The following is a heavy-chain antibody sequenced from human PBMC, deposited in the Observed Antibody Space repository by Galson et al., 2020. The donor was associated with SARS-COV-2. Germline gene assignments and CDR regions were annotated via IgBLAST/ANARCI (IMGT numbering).Heavy chain of an antibody. CDR1: GYTLTELS. J-gene: IGHJ5*02. CDR2: FNPEDGET. CDR3: ATSTPHCTNGVCYTNWFDP. D-gene: IGHD2-8*01. Sequence: ASVQVSCKVSGYTLTELSMHWVRQAPGKGLEWMGGFNPEDGETIYAQKFQGSVTMTEDTSTDTAYMELSSLRSEDTAVYYCATSTPHCTNGVCYTNWFDPWGQGTLVTVSS. V-gene: IGHV1-24*01.